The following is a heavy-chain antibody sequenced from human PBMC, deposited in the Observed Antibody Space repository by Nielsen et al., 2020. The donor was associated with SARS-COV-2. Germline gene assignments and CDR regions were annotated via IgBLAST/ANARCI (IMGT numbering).Heavy chain of an antibody. J-gene: IGHJ3*02. V-gene: IGHV1-18*01. CDR2: ISAYNGNT. CDR3: AIAGYSSSWYGAFDI. D-gene: IGHD6-13*01. CDR1: GYTFTSYG. Sequence: ASVKVSCKASGYTFTSYGISWVRQAPGQGLEWMGWISAYNGNTNYAQKLQGRVTMTTDTSTSTAYMELRSLRSDDTAVYYCAIAGYSSSWYGAFDIWGQGTMVTVSS.